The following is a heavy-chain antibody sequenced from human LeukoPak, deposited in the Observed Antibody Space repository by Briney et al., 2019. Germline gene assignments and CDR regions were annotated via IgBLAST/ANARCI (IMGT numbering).Heavy chain of an antibody. D-gene: IGHD5-24*01. CDR1: GFTFSNSW. V-gene: IGHV3-7*01. CDR3: ARIRWQPGRVFDY. CDR2: IKVDGSEK. J-gene: IGHJ4*02. Sequence: GGSLRLSCIASGFTFSNSWLSWVRQAPVKGLEWVANIKVDGSEKYYVDSVKGRFTISRDNAKNSLCLQMNSLRAEDTAVYYCARIRWQPGRVFDYWGQGALVTVSS.